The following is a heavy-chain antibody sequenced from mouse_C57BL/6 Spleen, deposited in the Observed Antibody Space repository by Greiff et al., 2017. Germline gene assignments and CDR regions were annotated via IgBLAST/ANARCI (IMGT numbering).Heavy chain of an antibody. V-gene: IGHV1-54*01. CDR3: GRANDRDYYDMDY. Sequence: VQLQQSGAELVRPGTSVKVSCKASGYAFTNYLIEWVKQRPGQGLEWIGVINPGSGGTNYNEKFKGKATLTADKSSSTAYMQLSSLTSEDSAVYVCGRANDRDYYDMDYWGQGTSVTVSS. J-gene: IGHJ4*01. D-gene: IGHD2-14*01. CDR2: INPGSGGT. CDR1: GYAFTNYL.